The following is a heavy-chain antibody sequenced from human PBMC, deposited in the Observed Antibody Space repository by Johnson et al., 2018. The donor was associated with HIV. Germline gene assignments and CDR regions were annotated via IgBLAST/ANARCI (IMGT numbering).Heavy chain of an antibody. CDR1: GFNFDDYG. CDR3: ASWLRLMSRTTGAFDI. V-gene: IGHV3-20*04. J-gene: IGHJ3*02. CDR2: INWNGGST. Sequence: VQLVESGGHVVRPGGSLRLSCAASGFNFDDYGMSWVRQAPGKGLEWVSGINWNGGSTGYADSVKGRFTISRDNAKNSLYPQMNSLRAEDTALYYCASWLRLMSRTTGAFDIWGQGTMVTVSS. D-gene: IGHD5/OR15-5a*01.